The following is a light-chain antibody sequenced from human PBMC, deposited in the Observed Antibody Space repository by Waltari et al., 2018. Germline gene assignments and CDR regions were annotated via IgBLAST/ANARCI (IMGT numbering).Light chain of an antibody. Sequence: DIQMTQSPPSLSASVGDTIPSTCRASQGISNDLAWLQPKPGKAPKSLIYAASSVQTGVPSKFSGSGSGTDFTLTISSLQPEDFATYYCQQYNSFPYTFGQGTKLEIQ. CDR2: AAS. CDR1: QGISND. CDR3: QQYNSFPYT. J-gene: IGKJ2*01. V-gene: IGKV1-16*02.